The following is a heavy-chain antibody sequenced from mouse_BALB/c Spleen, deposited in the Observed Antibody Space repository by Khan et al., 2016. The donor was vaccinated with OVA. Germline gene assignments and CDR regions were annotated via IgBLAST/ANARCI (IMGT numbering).Heavy chain of an antibody. CDR1: GFTFSSYG. V-gene: IGHV5-6-3*01. CDR2: INRNDGST. J-gene: IGHJ2*01. CDR3: ARKARTIN. Sequence: EVELVESGGGLVQPGASLKLSCAASGFTFSSYGMSWVRQTPDKRLELVATINRNDGSTYYPDSVKGRSTISRDNAKNTLYLQMSRLKSEDTAMYYCARKARTINWGQGTTLTVSA.